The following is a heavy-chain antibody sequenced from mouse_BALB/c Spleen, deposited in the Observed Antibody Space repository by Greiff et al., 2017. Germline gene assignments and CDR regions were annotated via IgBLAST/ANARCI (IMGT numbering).Heavy chain of an antibody. Sequence: QVQLQQPGAELVKPGASVKLSCKASGYTFTSYWMHWVKQRPGQGLEWIGEIDPSDSYTNYNQKFKGKATLTVDKSSSTAYMQLSSLTSEDSAVYYCARGDYYGSSRTRAWFAYWGQGTLVTVSA. CDR1: GYTFTSYW. V-gene: IGHV1-69*02. J-gene: IGHJ3*01. CDR2: IDPSDSYT. D-gene: IGHD1-1*01. CDR3: ARGDYYGSSRTRAWFAY.